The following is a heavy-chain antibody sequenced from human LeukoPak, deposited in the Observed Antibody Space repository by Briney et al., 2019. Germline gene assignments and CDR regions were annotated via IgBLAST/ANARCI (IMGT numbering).Heavy chain of an antibody. CDR2: IYTSGST. CDR3: ARDGVRERSPNYYYYGMDV. Sequence: ASETLSLTCTVSGGSISSYYWSWIRQPAGKGLEWIGRIYTSGSTNYNPSLKSRVTMSVDTSKNQFSLKLSSVTAADTAVYYCARDGVRERSPNYYYYGMDVWGQGTTVTVSS. CDR1: GGSISSYY. D-gene: IGHD1-1*01. J-gene: IGHJ6*02. V-gene: IGHV4-4*07.